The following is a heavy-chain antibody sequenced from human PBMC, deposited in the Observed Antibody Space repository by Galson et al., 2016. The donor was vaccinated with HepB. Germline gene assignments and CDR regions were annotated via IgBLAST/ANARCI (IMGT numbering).Heavy chain of an antibody. D-gene: IGHD3-10*01. Sequence: SLRLSCADSGFTFNTYGMNWVRQAPGKGLEWVSYISSASSINYYADSVKGRFTISRDNARHSLYLEMNSLRGEDTAMYYCARDYVPGAWGQGVLVTVSS. CDR2: ISSASSIN. J-gene: IGHJ5*02. CDR1: GFTFNTYG. CDR3: ARDYVPGA. V-gene: IGHV3-48*04.